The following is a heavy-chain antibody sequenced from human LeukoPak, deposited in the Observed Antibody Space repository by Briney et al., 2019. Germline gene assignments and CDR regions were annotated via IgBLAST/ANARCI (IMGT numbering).Heavy chain of an antibody. D-gene: IGHD2/OR15-2a*01. Sequence: SQTLSLTFAFSGDSVTSGGYFWIWIPQPPGKGLEWIGYDSNSGTTSYNPSLTIRVSISLDTSNNHFSMRLGSVTAAVTAVYYCARDVVVTSSPDAFDIWGQGTMVTVSS. V-gene: IGHV4-31*11. CDR2: DSNSGTT. CDR3: ARDVVVTSSPDAFDI. CDR1: GDSVTSGGYF. J-gene: IGHJ3*02.